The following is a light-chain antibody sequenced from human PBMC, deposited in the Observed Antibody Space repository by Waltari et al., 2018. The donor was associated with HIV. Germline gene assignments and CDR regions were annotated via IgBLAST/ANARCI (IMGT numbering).Light chain of an antibody. CDR2: EGS. V-gene: IGLV2-23*01. CDR3: CSYAGNSTYV. J-gene: IGLJ1*01. Sequence: QSALTQPASVSGSPGQSITISCTGTSSDVGSYNLLSWYQHYPGKAPQFMIYEGSQRPSGVSNRFSGSKSGNTASLTISGLQAEDEADYYCCSYAGNSTYVFGTGTKVTVL. CDR1: SSDVGSYNL.